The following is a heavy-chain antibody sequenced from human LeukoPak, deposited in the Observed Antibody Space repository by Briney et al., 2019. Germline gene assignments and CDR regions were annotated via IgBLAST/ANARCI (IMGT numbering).Heavy chain of an antibody. Sequence: PSETLSLTCTVSGGSISSYYRSWIRQPPGKGLEWIGYIYYSGSTNYNPSLKSRVTISVDKSKNQFSLKLSSVTAADTAVYYCARAPVNYGSGSYYNGYYFDYWGQGTLVTVSS. CDR3: ARAPVNYGSGSYYNGYYFDY. V-gene: IGHV4-59*12. CDR2: IYYSGST. CDR1: GGSISSYY. D-gene: IGHD3-10*01. J-gene: IGHJ4*02.